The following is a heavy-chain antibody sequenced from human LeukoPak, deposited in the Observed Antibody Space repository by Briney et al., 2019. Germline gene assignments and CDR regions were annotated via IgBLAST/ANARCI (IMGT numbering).Heavy chain of an antibody. V-gene: IGHV3-48*03. CDR3: AELGITMIGGV. CDR2: ISSSGSTI. D-gene: IGHD3-10*02. CDR1: GFTFSSYE. J-gene: IGHJ6*04. Sequence: GGSLSLSCAASGFTFSSYEMNWVRQAPGRGLEWVSYISSSGSTIYYADSVKGRFTISRDNAKDSLYLQMNSLRAEDTAVYYCAELGITMIGGVWGKGTTVTISS.